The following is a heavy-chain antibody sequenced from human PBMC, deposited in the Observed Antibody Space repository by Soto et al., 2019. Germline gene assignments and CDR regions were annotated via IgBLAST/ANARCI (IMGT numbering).Heavy chain of an antibody. V-gene: IGHV4-34*01. D-gene: IGHD3-10*01. J-gene: IGHJ6*02. CDR1: GGSFSGYY. CDR2: INHSGST. Sequence: NPSETLSLTCAVYGGSFSGYYWSWIRQPPGKGLEWIGEINHSGSTNHNPSLKSRVTISVDTSKNQFSLKLSSVTAADTAVYYCARGRGVVRGVLYYYYGMDVWGQGTTVTVSS. CDR3: ARGRGVVRGVLYYYYGMDV.